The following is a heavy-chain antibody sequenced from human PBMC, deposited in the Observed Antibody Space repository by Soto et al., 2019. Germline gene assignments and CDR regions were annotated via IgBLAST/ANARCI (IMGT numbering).Heavy chain of an antibody. CDR2: IKSKTDGGTT. V-gene: IGHV3-15*07. D-gene: IGHD3-3*01. CDR3: TTDDVQDDFWSAPVDAFDI. J-gene: IGHJ3*02. Sequence: GGSLRLSCAASGFTFSNAWMNWVRQAPGKGLEWVGRIKSKTDGGTTDYAAPVKGRFTISRDDSKNTLYLQMNSLKTGDTAVYYCTTDDVQDDFWSAPVDAFDIWGQGTMVTVSS. CDR1: GFTFSNAW.